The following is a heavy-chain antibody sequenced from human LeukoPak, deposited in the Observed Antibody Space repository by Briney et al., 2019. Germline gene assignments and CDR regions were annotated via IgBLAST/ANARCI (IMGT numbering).Heavy chain of an antibody. J-gene: IGHJ6*03. Sequence: PSETLSLTCAVYGGSFSGYYWSWIRQPPGKGLEWIGEINHSGSTNYNPSLKSRVTKSVDTSKNQFSLKLSSVTAADTAVYYCARVYSSSSKTHYYYYMDVWGKGTTVTVSS. CDR2: INHSGST. V-gene: IGHV4-34*01. CDR1: GGSFSGYY. CDR3: ARVYSSSSKTHYYYYMDV. D-gene: IGHD6-6*01.